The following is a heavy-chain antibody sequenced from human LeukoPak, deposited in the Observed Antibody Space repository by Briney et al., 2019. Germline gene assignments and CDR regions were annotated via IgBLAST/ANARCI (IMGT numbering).Heavy chain of an antibody. CDR1: GFTFSSYA. V-gene: IGHV3-23*01. J-gene: IGHJ6*02. CDR2: ISGSAVST. Sequence: GGSLRLSCAASGFTFSSYAMSWVRQAPGKGLEWVSAISGSAVSTYYADSVKGRFTISRDNSKNTLYLQINSLRVEDTAVYYCAKARRDCSSVTCYPLSYYYGMDVWGQGTTVTVSS. D-gene: IGHD2-2*01. CDR3: AKARRDCSSVTCYPLSYYYGMDV.